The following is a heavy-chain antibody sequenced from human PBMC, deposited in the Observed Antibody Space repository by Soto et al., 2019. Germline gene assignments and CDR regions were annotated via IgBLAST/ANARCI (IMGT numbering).Heavy chain of an antibody. V-gene: IGHV1-69*06. CDR1: GGTFSSYA. D-gene: IGHD2-15*01. CDR3: AEGGGGYCSGGSCYLQGYFDY. CDR2: IIPIFGTA. J-gene: IGHJ4*02. Sequence: QVQLVQSGAEVKQPGSSVKVSCKASGGTFSSYAISWVRQAPGQGLEWMGGIIPIFGTANYAQKFQGRVTITADKSTSTAYMELSSLRSEDTAVYYCAEGGGGYCSGGSCYLQGYFDYWGQGTLVTVSS.